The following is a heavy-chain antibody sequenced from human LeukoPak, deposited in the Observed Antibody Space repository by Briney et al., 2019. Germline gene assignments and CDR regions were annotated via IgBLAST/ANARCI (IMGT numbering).Heavy chain of an antibody. CDR1: GGSISSYY. D-gene: IGHD2-2*01. CDR3: ARARGSSTSSYYYYYMDV. V-gene: IGHV4-59*01. Sequence: SETLSLTCTVSGGSISSYYWSWVRQPPGKGREWIGYIYYSGSTNYNPPLKSRVTISVDTSKNQFSLKLSSVTAADTAVYYCARARGSSTSSYYYYYMDVWGKGTTVTVSS. J-gene: IGHJ6*03. CDR2: IYYSGST.